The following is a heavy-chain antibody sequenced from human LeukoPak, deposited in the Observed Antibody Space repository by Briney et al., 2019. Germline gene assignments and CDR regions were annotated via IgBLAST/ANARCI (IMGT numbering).Heavy chain of an antibody. J-gene: IGHJ4*02. CDR2: LNLDGSDR. CDR1: GFTFSESW. CDR3: AKGKRYPDY. D-gene: IGHD1-1*01. Sequence: GGSLRLSCVVSGFTFSESWMSWVRQAPGKGLGWVASLNLDGSDRYYVDSVKGRFTISRDNAKNSLYLQMDSLRVEDTAVYYCAKGKRYPDYWGQGTLVTVSS. V-gene: IGHV3-7*03.